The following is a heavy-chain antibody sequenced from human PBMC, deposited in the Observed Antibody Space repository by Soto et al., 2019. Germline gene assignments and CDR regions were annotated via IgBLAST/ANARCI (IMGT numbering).Heavy chain of an antibody. D-gene: IGHD3-10*01. CDR1: GFSLSTSGVG. CDR3: AHPVYGSGSTSFDY. Sequence: QITLKESGPTLVKPTQTLTLTCTFSGFSLSTSGVGVGWIRQSPGKALEWLALIYWDDDKRYSPSLKSRLTITKDTPKNQVVLTMTNMDPVDTAAYYCAHPVYGSGSTSFDYWGQGTLVTVSS. CDR2: IYWDDDK. V-gene: IGHV2-5*02. J-gene: IGHJ4*02.